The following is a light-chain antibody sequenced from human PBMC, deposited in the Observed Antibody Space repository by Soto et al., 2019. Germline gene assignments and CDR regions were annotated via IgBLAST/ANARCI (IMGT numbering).Light chain of an antibody. CDR1: QSPVYSDGNAY. CDR3: MQDTHWPRT. Sequence: DVVMTQPPPPLPVTLGQPASISCRSSQSPVYSDGNAYLNCFQQRPGQSPRRLIYTVSNRDSGVPDRFSGGGSGTDFPLKVSRVEAEDVGAYFYMQDTHWPRTFGQGTKVEI. CDR2: TVS. J-gene: IGKJ1*01. V-gene: IGKV2-30*01.